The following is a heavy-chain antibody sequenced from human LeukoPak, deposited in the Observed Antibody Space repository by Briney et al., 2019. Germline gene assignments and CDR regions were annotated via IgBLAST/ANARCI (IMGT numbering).Heavy chain of an antibody. D-gene: IGHD2-2*01. V-gene: IGHV5-51*01. J-gene: IGHJ4*02. Sequence: GESLKISCNGSGYSFTSYWIGWVRQMPGKGLEWRGIIYSGDSDTRYSPSFQGQVTISADQSISTAYLQWSSLKASDTAMYYCARKLFCSSTSCYYFDYWGQGTLVTVSS. CDR1: GYSFTSYW. CDR2: IYSGDSDT. CDR3: ARKLFCSSTSCYYFDY.